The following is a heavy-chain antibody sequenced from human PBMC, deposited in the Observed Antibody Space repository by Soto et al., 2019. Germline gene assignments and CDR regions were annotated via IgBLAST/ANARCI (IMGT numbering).Heavy chain of an antibody. CDR2: ISYDGSNK. D-gene: IGHD2-8*01. CDR1: GFTFSSYG. J-gene: IGHJ4*02. Sequence: PGGSLRLSCAASGFTFSSYGMHWVRQAPGKGLEWVAVISYDGSNKYYADSVKGRFTISRDNSKNTLYLQMNSLRAEDTAVYYCAKEKPRLMVYAIGAQGFDYWGQRTLVTVSS. CDR3: AKEKPRLMVYAIGAQGFDY. V-gene: IGHV3-30*18.